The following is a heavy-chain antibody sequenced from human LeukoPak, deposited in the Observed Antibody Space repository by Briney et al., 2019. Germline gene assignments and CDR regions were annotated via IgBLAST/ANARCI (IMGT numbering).Heavy chain of an antibody. V-gene: IGHV3-23*01. CDR2: ISDNGRST. J-gene: IGHJ4*02. CDR1: GFTFSNNA. Sequence: GGSLRLSCGASGFTFSNNAMYWVRQAPGKGLEWVSGISDNGRSTYYADSAKGRFTISRDKSKNMLYLQMNSLRAEDTAIYYCAKDLAGTTSFDFWGQGTLVTVSS. CDR3: AKDLAGTTSFDF. D-gene: IGHD1-7*01.